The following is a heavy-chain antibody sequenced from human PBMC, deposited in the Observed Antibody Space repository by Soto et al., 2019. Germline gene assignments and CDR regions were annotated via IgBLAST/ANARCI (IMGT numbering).Heavy chain of an antibody. J-gene: IGHJ6*02. Sequence: QVQLVQSGAEVRKPGASVKVSCKASGYTFTTYGIIWVRQAPGQGLEWMGWIRGYNGHTKYAQKFQGRVTMTTDTSTSTVYMDLRSLRSDDTAVYYCAREGEMPYYYYGLDVWGQGTTVTVSS. CDR1: GYTFTTYG. CDR3: AREGEMPYYYYGLDV. CDR2: IRGYNGHT. D-gene: IGHD3-16*01. V-gene: IGHV1-18*01.